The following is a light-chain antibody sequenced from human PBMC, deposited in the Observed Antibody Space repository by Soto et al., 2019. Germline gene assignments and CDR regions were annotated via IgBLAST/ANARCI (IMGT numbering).Light chain of an antibody. CDR2: ATS. J-gene: IGKJ4*01. Sequence: DIHISHSPSSLAASVLYIFTITCRASQTIGTYLNWYQQKPGKAPKLLISATSTLQSGVPSRFSGSGSGTDFTLTITSLQPEDFATYYCQHSFNSLLSVGGGTKVDIK. V-gene: IGKV1-39*01. CDR3: QHSFNSLLS. CDR1: QTIGTY.